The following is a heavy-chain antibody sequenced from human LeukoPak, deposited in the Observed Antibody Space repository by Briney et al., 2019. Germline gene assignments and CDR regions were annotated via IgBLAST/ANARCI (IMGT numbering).Heavy chain of an antibody. CDR1: GGSISSSNW. CDR3: ARDWGSMIRGDHTLDY. Sequence: SETLSLTCAVPGGSISSSNWWSWVRQPPGKGLEWIGQIYHSGSTNYNPSLKSRATISVDKSKNQFSLRLSSVTAADTAVYYCARDWGSMIRGDHTLDYWGQGTLVTVSS. J-gene: IGHJ4*02. V-gene: IGHV4-4*02. D-gene: IGHD3-10*01. CDR2: IYHSGST.